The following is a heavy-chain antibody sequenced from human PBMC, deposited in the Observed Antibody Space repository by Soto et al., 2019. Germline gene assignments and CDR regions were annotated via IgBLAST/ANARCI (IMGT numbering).Heavy chain of an antibody. D-gene: IGHD6-13*01. CDR1: GGSVNHTSYC. J-gene: IGHJ4*02. V-gene: IGHV4-61*01. CDR2: VYYSGST. Sequence: SEPRSLPWGVSGGSVNHTSYCCICIQQPPGKGPEWIGYVYYSGSTNYNPSLKSRVTISLDTSKNQFSLRLSSVTAVDTAVYYCARDRGYSTSWGFYYFESCGQGTLVPVSS. CDR3: ARDRGYSTSWGFYYFES.